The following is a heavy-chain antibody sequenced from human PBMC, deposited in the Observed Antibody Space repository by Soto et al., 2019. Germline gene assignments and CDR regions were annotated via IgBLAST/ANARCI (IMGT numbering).Heavy chain of an antibody. CDR2: ISYDGSNK. CDR3: ARETVQGDQVPIPGDY. J-gene: IGHJ4*02. D-gene: IGHD2-2*01. V-gene: IGHV3-30*03. Sequence: GGSLRLSXAASGFTFSSYGMHWVRQAPGKGLEWVAVISYDGSNKYYADSVKGRFTISRDNSKDTLYLQMNSLGAGDTAIYYCARETVQGDQVPIPGDYWGQGTLVTVS. CDR1: GFTFSSYG.